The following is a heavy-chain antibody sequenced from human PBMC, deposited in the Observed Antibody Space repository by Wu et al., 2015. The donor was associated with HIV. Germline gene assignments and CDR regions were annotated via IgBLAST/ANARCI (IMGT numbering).Heavy chain of an antibody. V-gene: IGHV1-46*03. CDR1: GYTFTSYY. Sequence: QVQLVQSGAEVKKPGASVKVSCKASGYTFTSYYMHWVRQAPGQGLEWMGIINPSGGSTSYAQKFQGRVTMTRDTSTSTVYMELSSLRSEDTAVYYCAREGYYYDSSGWRDYFDYWGQGTLVTVSS. D-gene: IGHD3-22*01. CDR2: INPSGGST. J-gene: IGHJ4*02. CDR3: AREGYYYDSSGWRDYFDY.